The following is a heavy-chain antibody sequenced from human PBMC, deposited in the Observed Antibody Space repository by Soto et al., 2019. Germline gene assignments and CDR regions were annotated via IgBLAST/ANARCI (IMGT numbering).Heavy chain of an antibody. V-gene: IGHV3-33*01. CDR2: IWYDGSNK. J-gene: IGHJ3*02. Sequence: GGSLRLSCAASGFTFSSYGMHWVRQAPGKGLEWVAVIWYDGSNKYYADSVKGQFTISSDNSKNKLYLQMNSLRAEDRAVYYCARDTLFYYDSSGYDSTAFDIWGQGTMVTVSS. D-gene: IGHD3-22*01. CDR1: GFTFSSYG. CDR3: ARDTLFYYDSSGYDSTAFDI.